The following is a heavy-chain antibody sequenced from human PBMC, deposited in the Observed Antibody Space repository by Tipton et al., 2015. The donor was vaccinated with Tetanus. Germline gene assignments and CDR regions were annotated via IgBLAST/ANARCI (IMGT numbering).Heavy chain of an antibody. Sequence: LRLSCTVSGGSVSGHFWSWIRQSPGKGLEWIGYISDSGTTNYNPSRKSRVTMSKDTSNNQISLKLDSVTAADTAVYYCTRATISSGWSGIWGQGTLVPVSS. D-gene: IGHD6-19*01. V-gene: IGHV4-59*02. CDR3: TRATISSGWSGI. CDR2: ISDSGTT. CDR1: GGSVSGHF. J-gene: IGHJ3*02.